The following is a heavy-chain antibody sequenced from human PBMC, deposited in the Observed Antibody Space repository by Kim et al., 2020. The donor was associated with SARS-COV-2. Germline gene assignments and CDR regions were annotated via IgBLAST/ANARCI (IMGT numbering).Heavy chain of an antibody. D-gene: IGHD3-10*01. V-gene: IGHV3-30-3*01. CDR2: ISYDGSNK. Sequence: GGSLRLSCAASGFTFSSYAMHWVRQAPGKGLEWVAVISYDGSNKYYADSVKGRFTISRDNSKNTLYLQMNSLRAEDTAVYYCARDLAMVRGVTYSETYYYYGMDVWGQGTTVTVSS. CDR1: GFTFSSYA. J-gene: IGHJ6*02. CDR3: ARDLAMVRGVTYSETYYYYGMDV.